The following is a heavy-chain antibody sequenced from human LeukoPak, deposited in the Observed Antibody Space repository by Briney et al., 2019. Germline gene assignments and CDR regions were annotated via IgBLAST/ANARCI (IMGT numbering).Heavy chain of an antibody. D-gene: IGHD1-26*01. CDR2: IWDDGSSK. CDR1: GFTFSSYG. J-gene: IGHJ4*02. CDR3: AKPTTGRGSFLLNY. Sequence: PGRSLTLSCVASGFTFSSYGMHWVRQAPGKGLEWVAVIWDDGSSKYYGDSVKGRFSVSRDNSRNTLYLQMNSLRADDTAVYFCAKPTTGRGSFLLNYWGQGTLVTVSS. V-gene: IGHV3-33*06.